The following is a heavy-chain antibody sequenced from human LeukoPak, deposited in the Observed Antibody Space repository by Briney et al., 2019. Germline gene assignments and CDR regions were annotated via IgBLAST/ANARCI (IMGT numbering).Heavy chain of an antibody. J-gene: IGHJ4*02. D-gene: IGHD5-12*01. Sequence: SVNVSCKASGGTFSSYAISWVRQAPGQGLEWMGGIIPIFGTANYAQKFQGRVTITADESTSTAYMELSSLRSEDTAAYYCARDHPRKYRGYSGYDLFDYWGQGTLVTVSS. CDR2: IIPIFGTA. CDR3: ARDHPRKYRGYSGYDLFDY. CDR1: GGTFSSYA. V-gene: IGHV1-69*13.